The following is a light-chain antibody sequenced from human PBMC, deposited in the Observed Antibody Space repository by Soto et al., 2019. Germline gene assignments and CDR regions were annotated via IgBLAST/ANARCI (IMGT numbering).Light chain of an antibody. CDR3: HQDNNSALT. CDR2: EAV. Sequence: DNQMTQSPSTPYASIGVTVTISCRASQSIYKWFAWYQQKPQKAPKVLIFEAVGLESGVSSRLSGSGSGTEFTLTISGLQPDDLATYDGHQDNNSALTFGGGTTVEL. V-gene: IGKV1-5*01. J-gene: IGKJ4*01. CDR1: QSIYKW.